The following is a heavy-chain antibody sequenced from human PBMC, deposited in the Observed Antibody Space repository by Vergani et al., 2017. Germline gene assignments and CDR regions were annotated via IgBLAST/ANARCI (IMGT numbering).Heavy chain of an antibody. J-gene: IGHJ4*02. V-gene: IGHV4-38-2*02. CDR2: LSHSGST. D-gene: IGHD1-1*01. CDR3: ARHAVLSYNWNDY. Sequence: QVQLQESGPGLVKPSETLSLTCTVSGFSMTTASYWGWIRQPPGKGLEWISSLSHSGSTHYNPSLNNQVTISVDTTKQEISLRVTSVTAADSAVYYCARHAVLSYNWNDYWGQGTLVTVSS. CDR1: GFSMTTASY.